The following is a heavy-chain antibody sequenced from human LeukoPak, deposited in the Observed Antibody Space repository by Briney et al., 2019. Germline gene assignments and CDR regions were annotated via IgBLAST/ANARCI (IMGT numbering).Heavy chain of an antibody. V-gene: IGHV3-30*02. Sequence: PGGSLRLSCAASGFTFSDYAMHWVRQAPGKGLEWLTFIRYDGSNKYYADSLKGRFTISRDNSKNTLYLQMNSLRAEATSVYYCAKEAFVYSGYYPLDYWGQGTLVTVSS. CDR2: IRYDGSNK. CDR1: GFTFSDYA. CDR3: AKEAFVYSGYYPLDY. J-gene: IGHJ4*02. D-gene: IGHD3-22*01.